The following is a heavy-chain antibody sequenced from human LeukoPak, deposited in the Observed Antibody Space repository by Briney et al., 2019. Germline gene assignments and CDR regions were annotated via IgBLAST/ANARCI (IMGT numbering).Heavy chain of an antibody. J-gene: IGHJ4*02. D-gene: IGHD3-16*01. Sequence: GGSLRLSCAASGFTFSSYSMNWVRQAPGKGLEWVSSISSSSYIYYADSVKGRFTISRDNAKSSLYLQMNSLRAEDTAVYYCARGGGYQPLDYWGQGTLVTVSS. CDR3: ARGGGYQPLDY. CDR1: GFTFSSYS. V-gene: IGHV3-21*01. CDR2: ISSSSYI.